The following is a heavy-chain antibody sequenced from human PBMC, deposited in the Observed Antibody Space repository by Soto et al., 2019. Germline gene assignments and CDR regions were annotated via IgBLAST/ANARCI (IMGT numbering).Heavy chain of an antibody. CDR1: GFTFSSYG. Sequence: QVPLVESGGGVVQPGRSLRLSCAASGFTFSSYGMHWVRQAPGKGLEWVAVIWYDGSNKYYADSVKGRFTISRDNSKNTFYLQMTSMRAEDTAVYYCARDGGSTAGTDYCGQGTLVTVSS. CDR2: IWYDGSNK. V-gene: IGHV3-33*01. CDR3: ARDGGSTAGTDY. D-gene: IGHD6-13*01. J-gene: IGHJ4*02.